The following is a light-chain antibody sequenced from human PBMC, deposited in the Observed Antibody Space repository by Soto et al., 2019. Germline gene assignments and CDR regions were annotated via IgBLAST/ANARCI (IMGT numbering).Light chain of an antibody. CDR3: SSYTSSIFYV. CDR1: SSDVGGYNY. CDR2: DVS. Sequence: HSALTQPASVSGSPGQSITISCTGTSSDVGGYNYVSWYQQHPGKAPKLMIYDVSNRPSGVSNRFSGSKSGNTASLTISGLQAEDEADYYCSSYTSSIFYVFGTGTKLTVL. J-gene: IGLJ1*01. V-gene: IGLV2-14*01.